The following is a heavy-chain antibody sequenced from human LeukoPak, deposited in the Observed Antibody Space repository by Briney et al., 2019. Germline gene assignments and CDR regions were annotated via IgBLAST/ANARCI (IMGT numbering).Heavy chain of an antibody. J-gene: IGHJ5*02. CDR2: ISGSGGST. CDR1: GFTFSSYA. Sequence: PGGSLRLSCAASGFTFSSYAMSWVRQAPGKGLEWVSAISGSGGSTYYADSVKGRFTISRGNSKNTLYLQMNSLRAEDTAVYYCVGWTPAPLNWFDPWGQGTLVTVSS. D-gene: IGHD6-19*01. CDR3: VGWTPAPLNWFDP. V-gene: IGHV3-23*01.